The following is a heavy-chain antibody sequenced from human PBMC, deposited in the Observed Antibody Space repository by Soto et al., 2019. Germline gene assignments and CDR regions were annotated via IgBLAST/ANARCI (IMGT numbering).Heavy chain of an antibody. CDR1: GFTFSSYS. V-gene: IGHV3-21*01. J-gene: IGHJ4*02. CDR2: ISSSRSYI. D-gene: IGHD5-18*01. CDR3: ARDQPGYSYGYGLGY. Sequence: EVQLVESGGGLVKPGGSLRLSCAASGFTFSSYSMNWVRQAPGKGLEWVSSISSSRSYIYYADSVKGRFTISRDNAKNSPYLQMNSLRAEDTAVYYCARDQPGYSYGYGLGYWGQGTLVTVSS.